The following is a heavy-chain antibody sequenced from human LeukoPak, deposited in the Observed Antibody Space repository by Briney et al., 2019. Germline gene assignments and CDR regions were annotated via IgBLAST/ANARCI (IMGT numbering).Heavy chain of an antibody. CDR2: FDPEHGET. V-gene: IGHV1-24*01. CDR1: GYTLTELS. CDR3: ATIDAMITFGGVIVIPSSHYFDY. J-gene: IGHJ4*02. Sequence: SVKLSCKVSGYTLTELSMHWVRQAPGKGLEWMGGFDPEHGETVYAQKLQGRLTMTEDTYTDTAYMELSSLRSEDTAVYYCATIDAMITFGGVIVIPSSHYFDYWGQGTLVTVSS. D-gene: IGHD3-16*02.